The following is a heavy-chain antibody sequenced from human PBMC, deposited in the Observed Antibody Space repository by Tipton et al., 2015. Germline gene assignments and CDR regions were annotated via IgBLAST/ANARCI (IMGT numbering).Heavy chain of an antibody. J-gene: IGHJ3*01. CDR1: GYAFSDYW. V-gene: IGHV5-51*01. CDR2: IFPGDSDT. CDR3: ARRGLDDGFDL. Sequence: QLVQSGAEEKKPGESLKMSCKGSGYAFSDYWMGWVRQMPGKGLEWMGIIFPGDSDTRYSPSFQDQVAIYAAKSISTAYLHWSSLKASDTAMYYCARRGLDDGFDLWGQGTMVTVSS.